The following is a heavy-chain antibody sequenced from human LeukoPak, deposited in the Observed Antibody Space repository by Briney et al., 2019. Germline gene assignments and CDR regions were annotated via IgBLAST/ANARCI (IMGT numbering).Heavy chain of an antibody. CDR3: ARLPGNYDTLHDAFDI. Sequence: GESLKISCKGSGYSFTSYWISWVRQMSGKGLEWMGRIDPSDSYTNYSPSFQGHVTISADKSISTAYLQWSSLKASDTAMYYCARLPGNYDTLHDAFDIWGQGTMVTVSS. CDR1: GYSFTSYW. V-gene: IGHV5-10-1*01. J-gene: IGHJ3*02. D-gene: IGHD3-22*01. CDR2: IDPSDSYT.